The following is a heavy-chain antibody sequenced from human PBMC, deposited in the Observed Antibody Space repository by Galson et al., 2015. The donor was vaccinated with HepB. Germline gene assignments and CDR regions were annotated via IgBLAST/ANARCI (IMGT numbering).Heavy chain of an antibody. D-gene: IGHD4-17*01. CDR3: ARTYYGAYQYYYYMDV. CDR1: GGTFSNYA. CDR2: IIPILGIA. V-gene: IGHV1-69*10. Sequence: SVKVSCKASGGTFSNYAISWVRQAPGQGLEWMGGIIPILGIANYGQKFQGRVTITADKSTSTAYMELSSLRFEDTAVFYCARTYYGAYQYYYYMDVWGKGTTVTVSS. J-gene: IGHJ6*03.